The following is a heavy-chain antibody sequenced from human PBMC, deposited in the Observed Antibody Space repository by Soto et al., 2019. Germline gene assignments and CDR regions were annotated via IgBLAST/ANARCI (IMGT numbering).Heavy chain of an antibody. CDR3: ARAAVKLGATLFDS. D-gene: IGHD1-26*01. Sequence: PSETLSLTCAVSGGSLRGHYWSWIRQSPEKGLEWIGEINHSGFTNCNPTLKSRVTISRDASKNQFSLRLSSMTAADSAVYFCARAAVKLGATLFDSWGQGTLVTVSS. J-gene: IGHJ4*02. V-gene: IGHV4-34*01. CDR1: GGSLRGHY. CDR2: INHSGFT.